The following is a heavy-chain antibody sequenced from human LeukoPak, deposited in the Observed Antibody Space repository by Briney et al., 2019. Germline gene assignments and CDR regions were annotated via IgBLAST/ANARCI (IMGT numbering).Heavy chain of an antibody. Sequence: PGGSLRLSCAASGFTFSRHSMNWVRQAPGKGVEWGSYISNSFSTTSYAASVKRRFTMSRDNAKTSLFLHMNSLRVEDTAVYYCARDGGSYSDDYYFDYWGQGTLVTVSS. CDR3: ARDGGSYSDDYYFDY. D-gene: IGHD1-26*01. CDR2: ISNSFSTT. CDR1: GFTFSRHS. V-gene: IGHV3-48*01. J-gene: IGHJ4*02.